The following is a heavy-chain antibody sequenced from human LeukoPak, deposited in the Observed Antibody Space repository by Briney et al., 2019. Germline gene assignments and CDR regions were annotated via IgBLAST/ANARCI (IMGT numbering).Heavy chain of an antibody. CDR1: GGSISSGGYS. CDR3: VRVIGWFGGFDY. CDR2: IYHSGTT. Sequence: SQTLSLTCAVSGGSISSGGYSWSWIRQPPGKGLEWVGYIYHSGTTYDNPSLKSRVTISVDKSKNQFSLKLSSVTAADTAVYYCVRVIGWFGGFDYWGQGTLVTVSS. J-gene: IGHJ4*02. D-gene: IGHD3-10*01. V-gene: IGHV4-30-2*01.